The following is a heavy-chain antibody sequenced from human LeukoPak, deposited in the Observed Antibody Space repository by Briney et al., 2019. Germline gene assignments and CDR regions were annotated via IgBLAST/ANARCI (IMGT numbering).Heavy chain of an antibody. CDR1: GYTFTGYY. J-gene: IGHJ5*02. D-gene: IGHD6-19*01. CDR2: INPSSGGT. Sequence: ASVKVSCKASGYTFTGYYMHWVRQAPGQGLEWMGWINPSSGGTNYAQKFQGRVTMTRDTSISTAYMELRSLRSDDTAVYYCARPTVAGRRDWFDPRGQGTLVTVSS. CDR3: ARPTVAGRRDWFDP. V-gene: IGHV1-2*02.